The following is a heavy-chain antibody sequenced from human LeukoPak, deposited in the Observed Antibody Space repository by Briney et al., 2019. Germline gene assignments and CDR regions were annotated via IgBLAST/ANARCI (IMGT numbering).Heavy chain of an antibody. J-gene: IGHJ4*02. CDR1: GFTFSSYG. Sequence: GGSLRPSCAASGFTFSSYGMHWVRQAPGKGLEWVAFIRYDGSNKYYADSVKGRFTISRDNSKNTLYLQMNSLRAEDTAVYYCAKGPYCSSASCYPYYFDYWGQGTLVTVSS. CDR3: AKGPYCSSASCYPYYFDY. CDR2: IRYDGSNK. D-gene: IGHD2-2*01. V-gene: IGHV3-30*02.